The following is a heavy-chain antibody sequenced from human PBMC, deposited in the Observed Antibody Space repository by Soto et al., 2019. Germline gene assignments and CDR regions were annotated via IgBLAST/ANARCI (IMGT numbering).Heavy chain of an antibody. CDR1: GGSISSSSYY. CDR3: ARIGRGMSDY. CDR2: IYYSGST. V-gene: IGHV4-39*01. J-gene: IGHJ4*02. Sequence: SETLSLTCTVSGGSISSSSYYWGWIRQPPGKGREWIGSIYYSGSTYYNPSLKSRVTISVDTSKNQFSLKLSSVTAADTAVYYCARIGRGMSDYWGQGTLVTVSS.